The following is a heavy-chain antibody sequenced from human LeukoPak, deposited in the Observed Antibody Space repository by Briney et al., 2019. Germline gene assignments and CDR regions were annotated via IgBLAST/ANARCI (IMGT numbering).Heavy chain of an antibody. Sequence: GGSLRLSCAASGFTFSSYAMSWVRQAPGKGLEWVSVICSGGGSKYYADSVKGRFTISRDNSKKTLYLQMNSLRAEDTAVYYCAKEGGLFLGAPRHPCWGARALVTAS. CDR2: ICSGGGSK. J-gene: IGHJ4*02. CDR3: AKEGGLFLGAPRHPC. CDR1: GFTFSSYA. D-gene: IGHD2-21*01. V-gene: IGHV3-23*01.